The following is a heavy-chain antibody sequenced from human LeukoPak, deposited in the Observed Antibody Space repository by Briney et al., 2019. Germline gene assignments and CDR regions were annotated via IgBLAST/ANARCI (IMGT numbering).Heavy chain of an antibody. V-gene: IGHV5-51*01. CDR2: IYPVDPDT. CDR1: GYSFTFTKNW. CDR3: ARHLATVTASRQYYYYGMDV. D-gene: IGHD4-17*01. Sequence: GESLKISCKASGYSFTFTKNWIGWVRQVPGKGLEWMGIIYPVDPDTRYNPSFQGQVTISVDKSISTTYLQWSSLKASDTAIYYCARHLATVTASRQYYYYGMDVWGQGTTVTVSS. J-gene: IGHJ6*02.